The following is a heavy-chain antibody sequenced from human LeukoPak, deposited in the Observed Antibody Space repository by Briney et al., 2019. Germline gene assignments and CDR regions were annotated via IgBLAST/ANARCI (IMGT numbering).Heavy chain of an antibody. J-gene: IGHJ4*02. CDR1: GFTFSSYA. CDR3: AKDSVSAVTTFDY. D-gene: IGHD4-17*01. Sequence: GGSLRLSCAASGFTFSSYAMSWVRQAPGKGLEWVSAISGSGGSTYYADSMKGRFTISRDNSKNTLYLQMNSLRAEDTAVYYCAKDSVSAVTTFDYWGQGTLVTVSS. V-gene: IGHV3-23*01. CDR2: ISGSGGST.